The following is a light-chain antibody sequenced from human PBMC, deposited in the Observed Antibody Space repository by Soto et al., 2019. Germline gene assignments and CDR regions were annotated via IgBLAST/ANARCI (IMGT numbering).Light chain of an antibody. V-gene: IGLV1-47*02. CDR2: SND. CDR1: NSNIGSNY. Sequence: QSVLTQPPSASGTLGQRVTVSCSGRNSNIGSNYVHWYQQLPGTAPKLLIFSNDQRPSGVPDRFSGSKSGTSGSLAISGLRSEDEADYYCASWDDSRSHYVFGTGTKLTVL. J-gene: IGLJ1*01. CDR3: ASWDDSRSHYV.